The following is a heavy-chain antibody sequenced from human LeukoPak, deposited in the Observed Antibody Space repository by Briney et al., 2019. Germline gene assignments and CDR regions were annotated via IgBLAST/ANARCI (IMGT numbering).Heavy chain of an antibody. CDR2: ISGTGSTI. V-gene: IGHV3-11*01. J-gene: IGHJ4*02. D-gene: IGHD5-24*01. Sequence: GGSLRLSCAASGFTFSDYYMSWIRQAPGKGLEWVSYISGTGSTIYYADSVKGRFTISRDNAKNSLNLQMNSLRAEDTAVYYCARLPGGYNYFDYWGQGTLVTVSS. CDR1: GFTFSDYY. CDR3: ARLPGGYNYFDY.